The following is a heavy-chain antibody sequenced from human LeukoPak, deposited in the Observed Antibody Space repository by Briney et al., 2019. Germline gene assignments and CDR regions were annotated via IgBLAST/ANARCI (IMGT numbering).Heavy chain of an antibody. D-gene: IGHD6-6*01. CDR1: GYTFPSYF. CDR2: INPTGGST. J-gene: IGHJ4*02. Sequence: GASVKVSFKASGYTFPSYFMHWVRQAPGQRLEWMGIINPTGGSTTYAQKFQGRVTMTRDTSTSTVYMELSSPRYDDTAVYYCARTAARRFDYWGQGTLVTVSS. V-gene: IGHV1-46*01. CDR3: ARTAARRFDY.